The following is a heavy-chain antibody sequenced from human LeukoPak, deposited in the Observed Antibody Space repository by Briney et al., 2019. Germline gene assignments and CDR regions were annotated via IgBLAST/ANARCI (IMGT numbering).Heavy chain of an antibody. CDR1: GFTLSSYS. CDR3: ARDPSGGEFDY. Sequence: PGGSLRLSCAASGFTLSSYSMNWVRQAPGKGLGWVSSISSSSSYIYYADSVKGRFTISRDNAKNSLYLQRNSLRAEDTAVYYCARDPSGGEFDYWGQGTLVTVSS. CDR2: ISSSSSYI. V-gene: IGHV3-21*01. J-gene: IGHJ4*02. D-gene: IGHD1-26*01.